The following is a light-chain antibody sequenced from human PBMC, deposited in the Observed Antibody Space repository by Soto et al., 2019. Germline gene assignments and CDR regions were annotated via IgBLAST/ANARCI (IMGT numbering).Light chain of an antibody. CDR1: SSNIGAGYD. CDR2: GNS. V-gene: IGLV1-40*01. Sequence: QSVLTQPPSVSGAPGQRVTISCTGSSSNIGAGYDVHWYQQLPGTAPKLLIYGNSNRPSGVPDLFFGSKSGTSASLAITGLHAEDEADYYCQSYDSSLRGWGVFGTGTQLTVL. CDR3: QSYDSSLRGWGV. J-gene: IGLJ1*01.